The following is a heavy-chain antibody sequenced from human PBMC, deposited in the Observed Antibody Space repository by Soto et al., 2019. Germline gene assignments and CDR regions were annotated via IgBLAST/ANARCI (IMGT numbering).Heavy chain of an antibody. CDR3: ARGSLGDYVSHLCDY. J-gene: IGHJ4*02. CDR1: GFTFSSYS. CDR2: ISSSSNYI. Sequence: EVQLVESGGGLVKPGGSLRLSCVASGFTFSSYSMNWVRQAPGKGLEWVSSISSSSNYIYYADSVKGRFTISRDNAKNSLYLQMNSLRAEDTALFYCARGSLGDYVSHLCDYWGQGTLVTVSS. D-gene: IGHD4-17*01. V-gene: IGHV3-21*01.